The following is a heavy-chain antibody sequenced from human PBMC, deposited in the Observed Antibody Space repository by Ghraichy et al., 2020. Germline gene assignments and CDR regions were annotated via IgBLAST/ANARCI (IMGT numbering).Heavy chain of an antibody. CDR3: ARQLVDTAMALDV. CDR1: GYSISRGYY. D-gene: IGHD5-18*01. V-gene: IGHV4-38-2*02. J-gene: IGHJ6*02. CDR2: IFHSGST. Sequence: SETLSLTCTVSGYSISRGYYWGWIRQPPGKGLEWIGSIFHSGSTYYNPSLKSRVTISVDTSKNQFSLKLSSVTAADTAVYYCARQLVDTAMALDVWGQGTTVTVSS.